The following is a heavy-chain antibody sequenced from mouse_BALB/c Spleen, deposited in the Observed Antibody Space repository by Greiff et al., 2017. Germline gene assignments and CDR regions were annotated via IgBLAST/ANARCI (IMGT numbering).Heavy chain of an antibody. CDR1: GFTFTDYY. CDR2: IRNKANGYTT. J-gene: IGHJ3*01. D-gene: IGHD2-3*01. Sequence: EVKLVESGGGLVQPGGSLRLSCATSGFTFTDYYMSWVRQPPGKALEWLGFIRNKANGYTTEYSASVKGRFTISRDNSQSILYLQMNTLRAEDSATYYCARDKDGYYLAWFAYWGQGTLVTVSA. CDR3: ARDKDGYYLAWFAY. V-gene: IGHV7-3*02.